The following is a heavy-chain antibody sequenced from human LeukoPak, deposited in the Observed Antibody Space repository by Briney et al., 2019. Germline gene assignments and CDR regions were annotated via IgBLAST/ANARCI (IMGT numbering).Heavy chain of an antibody. Sequence: LGELLNIPCQCSGYRFTSSWIGWARQMPGKGLEWMGIIHPGDSATRYSPSFQGQVTISADKSISTAYLQRSSLKASDTAMYYCAGTRSYGCSHLDYWGQGTLVTVSS. CDR1: GYRFTSSW. CDR2: IHPGDSAT. D-gene: IGHD5-18*01. V-gene: IGHV5-51*01. J-gene: IGHJ4*02. CDR3: AGTRSYGCSHLDY.